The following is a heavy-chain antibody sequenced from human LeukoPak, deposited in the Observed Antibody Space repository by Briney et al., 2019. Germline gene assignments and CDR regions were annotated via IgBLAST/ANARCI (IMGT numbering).Heavy chain of an antibody. D-gene: IGHD3-10*02. Sequence: GGSLSLSCAVSGFTFSSYEINWVSLAPGEGLEWVSYISSSGSTIYYADSVEGRFIISRDSTKNSLYLQMNSVRAEETAVYYCAELGITMTGGVWGKGTTVTISS. CDR2: ISSSGSTI. V-gene: IGHV3-48*03. CDR1: GFTFSSYE. J-gene: IGHJ6*04. CDR3: AELGITMTGGV.